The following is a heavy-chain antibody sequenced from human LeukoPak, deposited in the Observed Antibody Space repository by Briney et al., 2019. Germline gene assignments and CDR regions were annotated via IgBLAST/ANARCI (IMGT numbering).Heavy chain of an antibody. J-gene: IGHJ3*02. V-gene: IGHV3-66*02. CDR2: IYSGGGT. CDR1: GFTVSSNY. CDR3: ARAVGVTAIHNAFDI. D-gene: IGHD2-21*02. Sequence: GGSLRLSCAASGFTVSSNYMSWVRQAPGKGLEWVSVIYSGGGTDYPDSVKGRFTISRDNSKNTLYLQMNSLRAEDTAVYYCARAVGVTAIHNAFDIWGQGTMVTVSS.